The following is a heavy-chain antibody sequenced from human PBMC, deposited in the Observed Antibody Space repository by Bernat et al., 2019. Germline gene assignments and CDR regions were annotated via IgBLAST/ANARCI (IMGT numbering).Heavy chain of an antibody. CDR3: AGGPQPAFDY. V-gene: IGHV3-11*01. CDR2: ISSSGTTI. D-gene: IGHD3-16*01. CDR1: GFTFSDYY. Sequence: QVQLVESGGGLVKPGGSLRVSCAASGFTFSDYYMSWIRQAPGRGLEWLSYISSSGTTIYYVDSVKGRFSVSRDNAKNSLYLQMNSLRVEDTAVYYCAGGPQPAFDYWGQGTLVTVSS. J-gene: IGHJ4*02.